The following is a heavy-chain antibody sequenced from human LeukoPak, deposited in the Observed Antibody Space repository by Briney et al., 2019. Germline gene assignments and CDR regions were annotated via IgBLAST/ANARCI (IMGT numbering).Heavy chain of an antibody. J-gene: IGHJ6*02. D-gene: IGHD3-10*01. CDR1: GGSISSYY. V-gene: IGHV4-59*01. CDR2: IYYSGST. Sequence: SETLSLTCTVSGGSISSYYWSWIRQPPGKGLEWIGYIYYSGSTNYNPSLKSRVTISVVTSKNQFSLKLSSVTAADTAVYYCARGAGDYYYYGMDVWGQGTTVTVSS. CDR3: ARGAGDYYYYGMDV.